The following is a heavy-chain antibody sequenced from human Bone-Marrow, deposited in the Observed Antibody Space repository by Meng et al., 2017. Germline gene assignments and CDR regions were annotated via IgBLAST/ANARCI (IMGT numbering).Heavy chain of an antibody. CDR1: GYTFTGYY. CDR3: ARDRGYGDYNWFDP. V-gene: IGHV1-2*02. Sequence: ASVKVSCKASGYTFTGYYMHWVRQAPGQGLEWMGWINPNSGGTNYAQKFQGRVTMTRDTSISTAYMELSSLRSEDTAVYYCARDRGYGDYNWFDPWGQGTLVTVSS. D-gene: IGHD4-17*01. J-gene: IGHJ5*02. CDR2: INPNSGGT.